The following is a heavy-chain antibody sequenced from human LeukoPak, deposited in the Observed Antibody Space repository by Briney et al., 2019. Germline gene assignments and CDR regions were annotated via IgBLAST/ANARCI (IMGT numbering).Heavy chain of an antibody. D-gene: IGHD5-24*01. Sequence: SETLSLTCTVSGGSISSYYWSWIRQPPGKGLEWIAYIYYSGSTNYNPSLKSRVTISVDTSKNQFSLKLSSVSAADTAVYYCARVNGDGYSPSDYWGQGTLVTVSS. CDR2: IYYSGST. CDR1: GGSISSYY. CDR3: ARVNGDGYSPSDY. J-gene: IGHJ4*02. V-gene: IGHV4-59*01.